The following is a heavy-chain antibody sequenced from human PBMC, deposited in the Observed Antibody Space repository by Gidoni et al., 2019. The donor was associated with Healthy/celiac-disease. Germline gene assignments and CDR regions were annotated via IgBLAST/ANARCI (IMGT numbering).Heavy chain of an antibody. CDR1: GFTFSSYG. Sequence: QVQLVESGGGVVQPGRSLRLSCAASGFTFSSYGMHWVRQAPGKGLEWVAVISYDGSNKYYADSVKGRFTISRDNSNNTLYLQMNSLRAEDTAVYYCAKDLLYYDSSGSPDYWGQGTLVTVSS. CDR2: ISYDGSNK. V-gene: IGHV3-30*18. J-gene: IGHJ4*02. CDR3: AKDLLYYDSSGSPDY. D-gene: IGHD3-22*01.